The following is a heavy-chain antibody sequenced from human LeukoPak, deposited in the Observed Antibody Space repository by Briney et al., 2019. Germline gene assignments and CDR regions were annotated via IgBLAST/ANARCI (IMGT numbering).Heavy chain of an antibody. CDR1: GGSISSRSYH. J-gene: IGHJ4*02. CDR3: ARHGSTDYFDY. V-gene: IGHV4-39*01. D-gene: IGHD2-2*03. Sequence: SETLSLTCTVSGGSISSRSYHWGWIRQPPGKGLEWIGRIYYSGSTLFTPSLKSRVTISVDTSRNQFSLRLSSVTAADTAVYYCARHGSTDYFDYWGQGTLVTVSS. CDR2: IYYSGST.